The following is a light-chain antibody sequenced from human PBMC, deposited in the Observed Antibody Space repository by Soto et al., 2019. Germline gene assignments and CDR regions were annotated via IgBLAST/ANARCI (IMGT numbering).Light chain of an antibody. V-gene: IGLV1-40*01. CDR1: SSNIGAGYD. J-gene: IGLJ2*01. CDR2: GNS. Sequence: QPVLTQPPSVSGAPGQRVTISCTGSSSNIGAGYDVHGYQQLPGTAPKLLIYGNSNRPSGVPDRFSGSKSGTSASLAITGLQAEDEADYYCQSYDSSLSGVFGGGTKLTVL. CDR3: QSYDSSLSGV.